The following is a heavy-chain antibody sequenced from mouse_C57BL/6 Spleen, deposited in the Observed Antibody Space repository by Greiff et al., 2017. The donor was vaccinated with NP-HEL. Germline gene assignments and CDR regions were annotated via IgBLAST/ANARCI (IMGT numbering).Heavy chain of an antibody. V-gene: IGHV10-3*01. D-gene: IGHD2-3*01. CDR3: VRAANYDGYYEFAY. J-gene: IGHJ3*01. Sequence: EVQLVESGGGLVQPKGSLKLSCAASGFTFNTYAMHWVRQAPGKGLEWVARIRSKSSNYATYYAVSVKDRFTISRDASQSMINLAMNHLKTEDTAIYSCVRAANYDGYYEFAYWGQGTLVTVSA. CDR1: GFTFNTYA. CDR2: IRSKSSNYAT.